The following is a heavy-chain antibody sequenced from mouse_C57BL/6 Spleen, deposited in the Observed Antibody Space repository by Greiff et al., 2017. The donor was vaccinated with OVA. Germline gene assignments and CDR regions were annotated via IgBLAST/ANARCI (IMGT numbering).Heavy chain of an antibody. J-gene: IGHJ4*01. CDR3: ARRYGYGDY. CDR2: INPNNGGT. Sequence: VQLQQSGPELVKPGASVKISCKASGYTFTDYYMNWVKQSPGKSLEWIGDINPNNGGTSYNQKFKGKATLTVDKSSSTAYMELRSLTSEDSAVYYCARRYGYGDYWGQGTSVTVSS. V-gene: IGHV1-26*01. CDR1: GYTFTDYY. D-gene: IGHD2-2*01.